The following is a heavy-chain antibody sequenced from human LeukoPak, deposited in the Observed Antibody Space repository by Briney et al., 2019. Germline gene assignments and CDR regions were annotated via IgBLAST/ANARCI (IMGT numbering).Heavy chain of an antibody. CDR2: IYTSGST. V-gene: IGHV4-61*02. CDR3: AKDSSSYDAFDI. J-gene: IGHJ3*02. D-gene: IGHD6-6*01. CDR1: GGSISSGSYY. Sequence: SSETLSLTCTVSGGSISSGSYYWSWIRQPAGKGLEWIGRIYTSGSTNYNPSLKSRVTISVDTSKNQFSLKLSSVTAADTAVYYCAKDSSSYDAFDIWGQGTMVTVSS.